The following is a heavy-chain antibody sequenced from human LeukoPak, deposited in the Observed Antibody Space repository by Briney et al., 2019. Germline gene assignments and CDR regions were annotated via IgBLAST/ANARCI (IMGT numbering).Heavy chain of an antibody. V-gene: IGHV3-23*01. Sequence: GGSLRLSCAASGFTFGSYGMSWVRQAPGKGLEWVSTIHPSGTNTHYADSVKGRFTISRDNSKNTLYLQMNSLRAEDTAVYYCAKGRVRAMIVVVIPIDYWGQGTLVTVSS. CDR1: GFTFGSYG. D-gene: IGHD3-22*01. J-gene: IGHJ4*02. CDR3: AKGRVRAMIVVVIPIDY. CDR2: IHPSGTNT.